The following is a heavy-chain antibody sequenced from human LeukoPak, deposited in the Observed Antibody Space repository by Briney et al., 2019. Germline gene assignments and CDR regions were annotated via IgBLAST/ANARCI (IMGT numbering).Heavy chain of an antibody. CDR1: GFTFSSYA. CDR3: AKSNHRRSARGWPSHSNWFDP. D-gene: IGHD6-19*01. CDR2: ISGSGGST. J-gene: IGHJ5*02. V-gene: IGHV3-23*01. Sequence: KPGGSLRLSCAASGFTFSSYAMSWVRQAPGKGLEWVSAISGSGGSTYYADSVKGRFTISRDNSKNTLYLQMNSLRAEDTAVYYCAKSNHRRSARGWPSHSNWFDPWGQGTLVTVSS.